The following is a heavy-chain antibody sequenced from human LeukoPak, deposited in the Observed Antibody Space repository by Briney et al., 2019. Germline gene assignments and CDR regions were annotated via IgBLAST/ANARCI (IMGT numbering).Heavy chain of an antibody. J-gene: IGHJ4*02. V-gene: IGHV3-21*06. Sequence: GGSLRLSCAASGFTFSSYSMYWVRQAPGKGLEWVSSIRNSGNNIYYPDSVKGRFTTSRDNDKSSLYLQMSSLRAEDTAVYYCARGSSWSYDYWGRGTLVTVSS. CDR3: ARGSSWSYDY. D-gene: IGHD6-13*01. CDR1: GFTFSSYS. CDR2: IRNSGNNI.